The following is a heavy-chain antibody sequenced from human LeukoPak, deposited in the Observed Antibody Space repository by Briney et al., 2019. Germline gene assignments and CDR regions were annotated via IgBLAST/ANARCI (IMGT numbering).Heavy chain of an antibody. CDR1: GYTFIDYY. Sequence: GASVKVSCKASGYTFIDYYMHWVRQAPGQGLEWMGRINPNSGGTNYAQKFQGRVTMTRDTSISTAYMELSSLRSEDTAVYYCAREIPYCSSTSCLNWFDPWGQGTLVTVSS. V-gene: IGHV1-2*06. D-gene: IGHD2-2*01. CDR3: AREIPYCSSTSCLNWFDP. CDR2: INPNSGGT. J-gene: IGHJ5*02.